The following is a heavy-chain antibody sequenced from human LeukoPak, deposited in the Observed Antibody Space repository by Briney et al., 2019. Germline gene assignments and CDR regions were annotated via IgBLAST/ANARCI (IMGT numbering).Heavy chain of an antibody. J-gene: IGHJ4*02. CDR1: GYSFTSYW. CDR2: IYPGDSDT. CDR3: ARRASYYYDSSGYYYDDGIYFDY. D-gene: IGHD3-22*01. Sequence: GESLKISCKGSGYSFTSYWIGWVRQMPGKGLEWMGIIYPGDSDTRYSPSFQGQVPISADKSISTAYLQWSSLKASDTAMYYCARRASYYYDSSGYYYDDGIYFDYWGQGTLVTVSS. V-gene: IGHV5-51*01.